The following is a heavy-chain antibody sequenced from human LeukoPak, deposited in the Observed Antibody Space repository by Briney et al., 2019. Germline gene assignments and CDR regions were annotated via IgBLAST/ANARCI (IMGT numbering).Heavy chain of an antibody. CDR3: ARDRRDGYNPGDYNFDY. CDR2: IYYTGTT. Sequence: SETLSLTCTVSGGSISFYYWSWIRQPPGKGLEWIGYIYYTGTTNYNPSLKSRATISVDTSRNQFSLRLSSLTAADTAVYFCARDRRDGYNPGDYNFDYWGQGALVTVSS. D-gene: IGHD5-24*01. V-gene: IGHV4-59*01. CDR1: GGSISFYY. J-gene: IGHJ4*02.